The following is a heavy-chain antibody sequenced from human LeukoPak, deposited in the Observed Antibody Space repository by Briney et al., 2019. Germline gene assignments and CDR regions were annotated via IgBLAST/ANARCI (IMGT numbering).Heavy chain of an antibody. D-gene: IGHD4-11*01. J-gene: IGHJ2*01. Sequence: SVTVSCKASGGTPSSYAVSWVRQAAGQGREWMGGMIPIFGTANYAKKFQGRVTITADESTSTAYMELSSLRSEDTAVYYCARGPDYYWYFHLWGRGTLVTVSS. CDR2: MIPIFGTA. CDR3: ARGPDYYWYFHL. V-gene: IGHV1-69*13. CDR1: GGTPSSYA.